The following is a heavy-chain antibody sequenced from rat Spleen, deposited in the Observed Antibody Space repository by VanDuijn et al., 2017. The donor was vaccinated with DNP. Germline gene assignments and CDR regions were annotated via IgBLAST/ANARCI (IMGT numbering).Heavy chain of an antibody. D-gene: IGHD1-12*02. CDR2: ISTSGGSP. CDR3: ARHYYDGSYYFDY. CDR1: GFTFSNYD. Sequence: EVQLVESGGGLVQPGRSLKLSCAASGFTFSNYDMAWVRQAPTKGLEWVASISTSGGSPYYRDSVKGRFTVSRDNAKSTLYLQMDSLRSEDAATYSCARHYYDGSYYFDYWGQGVMVTVSS. J-gene: IGHJ2*01. V-gene: IGHV5-25*01.